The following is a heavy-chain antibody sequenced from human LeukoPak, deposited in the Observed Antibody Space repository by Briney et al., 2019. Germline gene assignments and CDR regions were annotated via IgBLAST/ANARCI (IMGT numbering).Heavy chain of an antibody. CDR1: GGSITSTNW. V-gene: IGHV4-4*02. Sequence: SETLSLTCGVSGGSITSTNWWSWVRQSPGQGLEWIREISLTGRTNYNPSLIGRVIMSLDESRNQLSLTLTSVTAADTAMYYCTRESGPYCPFGYWGQGTLVVVPS. CDR2: ISLTGRT. CDR3: TRESGPYCPFGY. D-gene: IGHD1-26*01. J-gene: IGHJ4*02.